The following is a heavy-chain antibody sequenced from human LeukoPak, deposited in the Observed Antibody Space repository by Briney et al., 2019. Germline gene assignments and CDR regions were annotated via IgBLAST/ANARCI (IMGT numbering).Heavy chain of an antibody. Sequence: GGSLRLSCAGFGFTFSNYWMSWIRQAPGKGLEWLANIKQDGNDKNYVDSVKGRFTISRDNAKNSLYLQMNSLRAEDTAVYYCGASSGWYGDYWGQGTLVTVSS. CDR2: IKQDGNDK. D-gene: IGHD6-19*01. CDR3: GASSGWYGDY. J-gene: IGHJ4*02. CDR1: GFTFSNYW. V-gene: IGHV3-7*01.